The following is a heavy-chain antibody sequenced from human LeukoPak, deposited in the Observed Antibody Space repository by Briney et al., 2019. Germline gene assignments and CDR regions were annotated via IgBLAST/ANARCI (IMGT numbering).Heavy chain of an antibody. D-gene: IGHD3-22*01. V-gene: IGHV3-7*01. CDR1: GFNFRAYG. CDR2: IKQDGSGK. J-gene: IGHJ2*01. Sequence: GGSLRLSCVASGFNFRAYGMHWVRQAPGKGLEWVANIKQDGSGKYYVDSVKGRFTISRDNAKNLLYLQMNSLRAEDTAVYYCARALVGQMYYYDSSGYYWYFDLWGRGTLVTVSS. CDR3: ARALVGQMYYYDSSGYYWYFDL.